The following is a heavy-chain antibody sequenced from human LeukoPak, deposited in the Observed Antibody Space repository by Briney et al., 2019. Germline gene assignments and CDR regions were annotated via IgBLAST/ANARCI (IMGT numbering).Heavy chain of an antibody. CDR2: IDPNSGGT. Sequence: ASVKVSCKASGYTFTGNYIHWVRQAPGQRLEYMGYIDPNSGGTYYIQKFQGRVTMTRDMSINTAYVELSSLTSDDTAVYYCARGGGTVAPAPWVPFAYWGRGTLVTVSS. D-gene: IGHD4-11*01. CDR3: ARGGGTVAPAPWVPFAY. J-gene: IGHJ4*02. V-gene: IGHV1-2*02. CDR1: GYTFTGNY.